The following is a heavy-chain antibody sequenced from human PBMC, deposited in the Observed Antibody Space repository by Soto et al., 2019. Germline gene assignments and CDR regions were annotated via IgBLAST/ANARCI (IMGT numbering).Heavy chain of an antibody. V-gene: IGHV1-69*12. CDR3: AGQESNDYDYGGLDV. CDR2: IIRIFGTP. Sequence: QVQLVQSGAEVKKPGSSVKVSCTASGGTFSSYAINWVRQAPGQGLEWMGGIIRIFGTPDYAQRFEGRVTITADESTSTAYLVLRSLRSAETPVYYCAGQESNDYDYGGLDVWGQGTMVTVSS. CDR1: GGTFSSYA. J-gene: IGHJ6*02.